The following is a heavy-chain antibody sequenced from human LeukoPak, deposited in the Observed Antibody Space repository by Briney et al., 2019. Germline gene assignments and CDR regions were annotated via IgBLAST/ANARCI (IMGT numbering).Heavy chain of an antibody. V-gene: IGHV4-30-4*01. D-gene: IGHD4-17*01. CDR2: IYYSGST. J-gene: IGHJ4*02. Sequence: SQTLSLTCTVSGGSISSGDYYWSWIRQPPGKGLEWIGYIYYSGSTYYNPSLKSRVTMSVDTSKNQFSLKLSSVTAADTAVYYCARVRDGDYSYYFDYWGQGTLVTVSS. CDR1: GGSISSGDYY. CDR3: ARVRDGDYSYYFDY.